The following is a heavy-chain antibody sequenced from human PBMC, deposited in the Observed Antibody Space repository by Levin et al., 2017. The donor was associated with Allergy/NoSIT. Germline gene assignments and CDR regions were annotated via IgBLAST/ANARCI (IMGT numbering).Heavy chain of an antibody. Sequence: GGSLRLSCAASLFTFTIFFITFFLPSPFKGLEWVANIKQDGSETYYVDSVKGRFTISRDNAKNSVYLQMNSLRVDDTAVYYCAREEGWGYHYGMDVWGQGTTVTVSS. D-gene: IGHD3-16*02. J-gene: IGHJ6*02. CDR2: IKQDGSET. V-gene: IGHV3-7*01. CDR3: AREEGWGYHYGMDV. CDR1: LFTFTIFF.